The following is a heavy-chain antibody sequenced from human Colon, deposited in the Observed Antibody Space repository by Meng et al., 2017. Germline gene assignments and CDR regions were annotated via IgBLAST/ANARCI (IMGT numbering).Heavy chain of an antibody. Sequence: ETLSLTCAVSGITFRSYSMHWVRQAPGKGLEWISAISATSSDIYYADSVKGRFTISRDNAKNSLYLQMDSLRADDTAVYYCARLYNTGLDYWGQGTLVTVSS. V-gene: IGHV3-21*01. CDR1: GITFRSYS. CDR2: ISATSSDI. J-gene: IGHJ4*02. CDR3: ARLYNTGLDY. D-gene: IGHD1-14*01.